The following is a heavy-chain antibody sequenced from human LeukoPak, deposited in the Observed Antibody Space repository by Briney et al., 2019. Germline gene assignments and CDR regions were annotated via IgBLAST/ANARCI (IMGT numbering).Heavy chain of an antibody. J-gene: IGHJ5*02. Sequence: GASVKVSCKASGYSFTSHYMHWVRQAPGQGLEWMGLINPSGSSTLYAQKFQGRVTMTRDMSTTTDYMELSSLRSEDTAVYYCARDNSVGDIAWWIDPWGQGTLVTVSS. CDR2: INPSGSST. D-gene: IGHD3-16*02. CDR1: GYSFTSHY. CDR3: ARDNSVGDIAWWIDP. V-gene: IGHV1-46*01.